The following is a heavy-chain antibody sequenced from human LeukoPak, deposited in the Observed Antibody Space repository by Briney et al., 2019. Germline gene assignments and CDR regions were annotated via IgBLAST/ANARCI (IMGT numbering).Heavy chain of an antibody. CDR3: ARDTRSLIDY. CDR2: ISSNSATT. CDR1: GFTFNTYA. J-gene: IGHJ4*02. Sequence: PGGSLRLSCAASGFTFNTYAMNWVRQVPGKGLEWISYISSNSATTYYADSVKGRFTISRDNAKNSLYLHMNSLRADDTAVYYCARDTRSLIDYWGQGTLVTVSS. D-gene: IGHD1-26*01. V-gene: IGHV3-48*01.